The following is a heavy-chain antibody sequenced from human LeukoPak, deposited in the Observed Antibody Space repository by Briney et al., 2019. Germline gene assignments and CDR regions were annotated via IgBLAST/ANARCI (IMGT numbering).Heavy chain of an antibody. D-gene: IGHD2-21*02. Sequence: GGSLRLSCAASGFTFSSYWMSWVRQAPGKGLEWVANIKQDGSEKYYVDSVKGRFTISRDNAKNSLYLQMNSLRAEDTAVYYCARKRVTDDYYYYYYYMDVWGKGTTVTVSS. CDR3: ARKRVTDDYYYYYYYMDV. V-gene: IGHV3-7*01. J-gene: IGHJ6*03. CDR1: GFTFSSYW. CDR2: IKQDGSEK.